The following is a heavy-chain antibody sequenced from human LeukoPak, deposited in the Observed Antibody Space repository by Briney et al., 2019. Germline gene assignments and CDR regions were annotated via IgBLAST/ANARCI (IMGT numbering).Heavy chain of an antibody. D-gene: IGHD6-13*01. CDR1: GGSISSYY. Sequence: ASETLSLTCTVSGGSISSYYWSWIRQPLGKGLEWIGYIYYSGSTNYNPSLKSRVTISVDTSKNQFSLKLSSVTAADTAVYYCARGRWGIAPFDYWGQGTLVTVSS. J-gene: IGHJ4*02. CDR2: IYYSGST. V-gene: IGHV4-59*01. CDR3: ARGRWGIAPFDY.